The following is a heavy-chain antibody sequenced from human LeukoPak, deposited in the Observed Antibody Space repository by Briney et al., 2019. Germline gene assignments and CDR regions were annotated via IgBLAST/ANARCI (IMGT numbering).Heavy chain of an antibody. J-gene: IGHJ6*02. D-gene: IGHD3-10*01. CDR3: ARVYYCGSGSYLTYYYGMDV. CDR1: GGSLSSYY. V-gene: IGHV4-59*01. Sequence: SETLSLTCTVSGGSLSSYYWSWIRQPPGKGLEWIGYIYYSGSTNYNPSLKSLVTISVDTSKNQFSLKLSSVTAADTAVHYCARVYYCGSGSYLTYYYGMDVWGQGTTVTVSS. CDR2: IYYSGST.